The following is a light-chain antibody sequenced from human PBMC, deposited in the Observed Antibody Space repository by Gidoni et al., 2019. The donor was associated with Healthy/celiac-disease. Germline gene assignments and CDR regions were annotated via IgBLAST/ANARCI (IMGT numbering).Light chain of an antibody. Sequence: QSALTQPAFVSGYPGQSITISCTGTSSDVGGYNYVSWYQQHPGKAPKLMIYDVSNRPSGVSNRFSGSKSGNTASLTISGLQAEDEADYYCSSYTSSSTLEFGGGTKLTVL. V-gene: IGLV2-14*01. J-gene: IGLJ2*01. CDR3: SSYTSSSTLE. CDR1: SSDVGGYNY. CDR2: DVS.